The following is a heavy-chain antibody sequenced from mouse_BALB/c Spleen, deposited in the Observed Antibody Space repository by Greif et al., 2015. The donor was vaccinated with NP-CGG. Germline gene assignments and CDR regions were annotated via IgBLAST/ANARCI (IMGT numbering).Heavy chain of an antibody. CDR1: GYTFTSYW. J-gene: IGHJ2*01. CDR3: ARREGMYGTYLY. V-gene: IGHV1-7*01. Sequence: QVQLQQSGAELAKPGASVKMSCKASGYTFTSYWMHWVKQRPGQGPEWIGYINPSTGYTEYNQKFKDKATLTADKSSSTDYMQLSSLTSEDAAVYYCARREGMYGTYLYWGQGTTLTVSS. D-gene: IGHD2-10*02. CDR2: INPSTGYT.